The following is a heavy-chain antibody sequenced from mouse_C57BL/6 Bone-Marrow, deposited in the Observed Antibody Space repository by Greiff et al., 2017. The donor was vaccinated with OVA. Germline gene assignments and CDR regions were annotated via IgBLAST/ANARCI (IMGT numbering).Heavy chain of an antibody. J-gene: IGHJ3*01. D-gene: IGHD1-1*01. CDR1: GYAFTNYL. Sequence: VQLVESGAELVRPGTSVKVSCKASGYAFTNYLIEWVKQRPGQGLEWIGVINPGSGGTNYNEKFKGKATLTADKSSSTAYMQLSSLTSEDSAVYFCARSPYYYGSSYFAWFAYWGQGTLVTVSA. CDR3: ARSPYYYGSSYFAWFAY. V-gene: IGHV1-54*01. CDR2: INPGSGGT.